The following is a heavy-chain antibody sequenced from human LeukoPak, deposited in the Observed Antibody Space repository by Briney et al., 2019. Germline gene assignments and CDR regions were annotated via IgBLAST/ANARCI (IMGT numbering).Heavy chain of an antibody. V-gene: IGHV3-11*03. Sequence: PGGSLRLSYAASGFTFSDYYMSWIRQAPGKGLEWVSYISISGTYTNYADSVKGRFTISRDNAKNSLYLQMNSLRAEDTAVYYCARCGTPNNYHYYGMDVWGQGTTVTVSS. CDR3: ARCGTPNNYHYYGMDV. D-gene: IGHD1-26*01. CDR1: GFTFSDYY. CDR2: ISISGTYT. J-gene: IGHJ6*02.